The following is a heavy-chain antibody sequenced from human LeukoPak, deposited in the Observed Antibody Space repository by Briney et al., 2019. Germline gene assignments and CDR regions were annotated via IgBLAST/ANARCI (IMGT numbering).Heavy chain of an antibody. CDR2: IYPDDSDT. Sequence: GESLKISCKGSGYSFTSYWIGWVRQMPGKGLEWMGIIYPDDSDTRYSPSFQGQVTISADKSISTAYLQWSSLKASDTAMYYCARPRYYYDSSGYYVDAFDIWGQGTMVTVSS. CDR1: GYSFTSYW. CDR3: ARPRYYYDSSGYYVDAFDI. V-gene: IGHV5-51*01. J-gene: IGHJ3*02. D-gene: IGHD3-22*01.